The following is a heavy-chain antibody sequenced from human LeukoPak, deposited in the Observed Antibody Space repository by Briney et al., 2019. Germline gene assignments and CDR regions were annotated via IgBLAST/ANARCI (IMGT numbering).Heavy chain of an antibody. CDR1: GFTFSNYD. Sequence: PGRSLRLSCAASGFTFSNYDMHWVRQAPGKGLEWVAVISYDGTNKYYADSVKGRFTISRDNSKNTLHLQMNSLRAEDTAVYYCAKDDRGNEAPFDYWGQGTLVTASS. J-gene: IGHJ4*02. V-gene: IGHV3-30*18. CDR2: ISYDGTNK. CDR3: AKDDRGNEAPFDY.